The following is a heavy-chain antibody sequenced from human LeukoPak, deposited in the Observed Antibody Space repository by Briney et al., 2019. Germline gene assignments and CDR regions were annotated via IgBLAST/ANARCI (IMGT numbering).Heavy chain of an antibody. CDR1: GGSFSGYY. Sequence: SETLSLTCAVYGGSFSGYYWSWIRHPPGKGLEWIGEINHSGSTNYNPSLKSRVTISVDTSKNQFSLKLSSVTAADTAVYYCARELRYFDWLSTRGVDVWGQGTTVTVSS. CDR3: ARELRYFDWLSTRGVDV. V-gene: IGHV4-34*01. J-gene: IGHJ6*02. CDR2: INHSGST. D-gene: IGHD3-9*01.